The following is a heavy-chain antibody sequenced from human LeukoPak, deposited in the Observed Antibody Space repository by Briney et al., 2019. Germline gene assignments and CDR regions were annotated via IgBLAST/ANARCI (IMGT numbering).Heavy chain of an antibody. Sequence: SETLSLTCTVSGGSISSSSYYWSWIRQPPGKGLEWIGEINHSGSTNYNPSLKSRVTISVDTSKNQFSLKLSSVTAADTAVYYCARWFGDPRRFYYYYYMDVWGKGTTVTISS. V-gene: IGHV4-39*07. D-gene: IGHD3-10*01. CDR2: INHSGST. CDR3: ARWFGDPRRFYYYYYMDV. CDR1: GGSISSSSYY. J-gene: IGHJ6*03.